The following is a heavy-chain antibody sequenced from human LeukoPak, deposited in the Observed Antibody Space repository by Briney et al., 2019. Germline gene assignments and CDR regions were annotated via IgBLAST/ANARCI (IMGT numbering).Heavy chain of an antibody. CDR2: ISGSGGST. CDR3: AKDWDERDCSSTSCFNDAFDI. D-gene: IGHD2-2*01. V-gene: IGHV3-23*01. Sequence: PGGSLRLSCAASGFTFSSYAMSWVRQAPGKGLEWVSAISGSGGSTYYADSVKGRFTISRDNYKNTLYLQMNSRRAEDTAVYYCAKDWDERDCSSTSCFNDAFDIWGQGTMVTVSS. J-gene: IGHJ3*02. CDR1: GFTFSSYA.